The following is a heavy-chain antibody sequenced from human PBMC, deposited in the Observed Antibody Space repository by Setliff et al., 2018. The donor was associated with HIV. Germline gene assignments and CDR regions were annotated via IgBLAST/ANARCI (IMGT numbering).Heavy chain of an antibody. D-gene: IGHD5-12*01. V-gene: IGHV1-18*01. J-gene: IGHJ4*02. CDR3: ARSAHDSETGY. CDR2: ISAYNGNT. Sequence: GASVKVSCKASGYTFSSYGISWVRQAPGQGVEWMGWISAYNGNTNYAQKFQGRVTMTWDTSTSTVYMELSSLRSEDTAFYYCARSAHDSETGYWGQGTLVTVSS. CDR1: GYTFSSYG.